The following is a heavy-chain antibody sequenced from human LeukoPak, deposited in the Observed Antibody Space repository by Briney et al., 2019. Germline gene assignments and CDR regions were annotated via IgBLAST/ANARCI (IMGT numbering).Heavy chain of an antibody. CDR2: INPNSGNT. V-gene: IGHV1-8*01. CDR3: ARGGYYGSGSLYYGLDV. Sequence: ASVKVSCKASGYTFSSYDINWVRQATGQGPEWMGWINPNSGNTGYAQTFQGRVTMTWSRSISTVYMELSSLTSEDTALYFCARGGYYGSGSLYYGLDVWGQGTTVTVSS. D-gene: IGHD3-10*01. J-gene: IGHJ6*02. CDR1: GYTFSSYD.